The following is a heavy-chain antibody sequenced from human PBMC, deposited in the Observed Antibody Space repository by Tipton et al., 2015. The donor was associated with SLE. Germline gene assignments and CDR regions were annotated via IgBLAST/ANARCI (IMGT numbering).Heavy chain of an antibody. CDR3: ARSGSYPYYYYYMDV. CDR2: LFHSGST. J-gene: IGHJ6*03. V-gene: IGHV4-4*02. Sequence: TLSLTCVISGDSISNSHWWSWVRQPPGKGLEWIGQLFHSGSTNYNPSLKSRVTISVDTSKNQFSLKLSSVTAADTAVYYCARSGSYPYYYYYMDVWGKGTTVTVSS. D-gene: IGHD1-26*01. CDR1: GDSISNSHW.